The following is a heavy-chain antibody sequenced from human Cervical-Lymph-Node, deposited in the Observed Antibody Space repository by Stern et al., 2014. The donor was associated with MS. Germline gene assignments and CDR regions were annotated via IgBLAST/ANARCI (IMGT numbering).Heavy chain of an antibody. Sequence: DQLVQSGGGLVQPGGSLRLSCVASGFTLSNYWMHWVRQAPGEGLFWVSHICSDGSRTNYADSVKGRFPITRDNAKNTLYLQMNSLRAEDTAVYYCARVGWLRSSWFDPWGQGTLVAVPS. V-gene: IGHV3-74*02. CDR3: ARVGWLRSSWFDP. CDR2: ICSDGSRT. J-gene: IGHJ5*02. D-gene: IGHD5-12*01. CDR1: GFTLSNYW.